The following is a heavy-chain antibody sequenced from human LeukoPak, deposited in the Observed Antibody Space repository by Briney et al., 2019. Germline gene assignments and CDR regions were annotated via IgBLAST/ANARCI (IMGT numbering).Heavy chain of an antibody. V-gene: IGHV1-46*01. CDR3: ARESPGAYFDY. CDR2: INPSGGST. D-gene: IGHD3-10*01. J-gene: IGHJ4*02. Sequence: GASVKVSCKASGYTFTSYYMHWVRPAPGQGLEWMGIINPSGGSTSYAQKFQGRVTMTRDTSTSTVYMELSSLRSEDTAVYYCARESPGAYFDYWGQGTLVTVSS. CDR1: GYTFTSYY.